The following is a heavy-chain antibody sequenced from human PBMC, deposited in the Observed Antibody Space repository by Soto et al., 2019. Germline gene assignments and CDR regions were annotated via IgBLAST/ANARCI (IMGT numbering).Heavy chain of an antibody. Sequence: SETLSLTCTVSVGSMSSYYWTWLRQSPGRGLEWIGYISYSGSTYYNPSLKSRVTISADTSKNQFSLRMNSMIAADTAVYYCARADTDASVGYWGQGSLVTVSS. D-gene: IGHD2-15*01. V-gene: IGHV4-59*01. CDR1: VGSMSSYY. CDR3: ARADTDASVGY. CDR2: ISYSGST. J-gene: IGHJ4*02.